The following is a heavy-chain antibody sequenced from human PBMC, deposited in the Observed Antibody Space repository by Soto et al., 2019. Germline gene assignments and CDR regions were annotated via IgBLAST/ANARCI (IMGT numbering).Heavy chain of an antibody. V-gene: IGHV3-64D*08. CDR2: ISSNGGST. CDR3: VKNGKSYVWGSYRYTFDY. Sequence: GGSLRLSCSASGFTFSSYAMHWVRQAPGKGLEYVSAISSNGGSTYYADSVKGRFTISRDNSKNTLYLQMSSLRAEDTAVYYCVKNGKSYVWGSYRYTFDYWGQGTLVTVSS. CDR1: GFTFSSYA. D-gene: IGHD3-16*02. J-gene: IGHJ4*02.